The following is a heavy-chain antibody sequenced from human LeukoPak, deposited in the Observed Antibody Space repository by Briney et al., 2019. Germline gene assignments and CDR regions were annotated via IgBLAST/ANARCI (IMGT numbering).Heavy chain of an antibody. J-gene: IGHJ4*02. CDR1: GGTFSSYA. CDR2: IIPIFGTA. V-gene: IGHV1-69*13. Sequence: WASVTVSCKASGGTFSSYAISWVRQAPGQGLEWMGGIIPIFGTANYAQKFQGRVTITADESTSTAYMELSSLRSEDTAVYYCARRDWAHQDYWGQGTLVTVSS. CDR3: ARRDWAHQDY. D-gene: IGHD3/OR15-3a*01.